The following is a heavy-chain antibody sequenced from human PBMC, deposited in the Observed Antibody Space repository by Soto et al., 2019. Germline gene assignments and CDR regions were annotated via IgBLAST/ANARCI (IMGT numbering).Heavy chain of an antibody. Sequence: QVQLVQSGAEVKKPGASVKVSCKASGYTLISYGISWVRQAPGQGPEWMGWISAYNGNTNYAEKFQGSVTMITDTSTSTAYMELRSLRSDDTAVYYCARDKWISSPTPAAFQHWGQGTLVTVSP. CDR3: ARDKWISSPTPAAFQH. D-gene: IGHD5-12*01. CDR2: ISAYNGNT. V-gene: IGHV1-18*01. CDR1: GYTLISYG. J-gene: IGHJ1*01.